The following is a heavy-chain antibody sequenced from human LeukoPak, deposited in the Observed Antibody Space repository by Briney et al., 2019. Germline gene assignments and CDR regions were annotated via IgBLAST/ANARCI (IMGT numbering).Heavy chain of an antibody. CDR3: AKDRIAVAGFDAFDI. CDR2: ISSSGSTI. V-gene: IGHV3-48*03. D-gene: IGHD6-19*01. Sequence: GGSLRLSCAASGFTFSSYEMNWVRQAPGKGLEWVSYISSSGSTIYYTDSVKGRFTISRDNAKNSLYLQMNSLRAEDTAVYYCAKDRIAVAGFDAFDIWGQGTMVTVSS. CDR1: GFTFSSYE. J-gene: IGHJ3*02.